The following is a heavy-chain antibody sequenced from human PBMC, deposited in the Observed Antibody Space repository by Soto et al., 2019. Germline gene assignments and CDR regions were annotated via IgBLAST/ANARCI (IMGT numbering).Heavy chain of an antibody. J-gene: IGHJ6*02. CDR1: GYTFTGYY. CDR2: INPNSGGT. D-gene: IGHD2-2*01. Sequence: QVQLVQSGAEVKKPGASVKVSCKASGYTFTGYYMHWVRQAPGQGLEWMGWINPNSGGTNYAQKFQGWVTMTRDTSISTAYMELSRLRSDDTAVYYCARGYCSSTSCLGAARNYYGMDVWGQGTTVTVSS. CDR3: ARGYCSSTSCLGAARNYYGMDV. V-gene: IGHV1-2*04.